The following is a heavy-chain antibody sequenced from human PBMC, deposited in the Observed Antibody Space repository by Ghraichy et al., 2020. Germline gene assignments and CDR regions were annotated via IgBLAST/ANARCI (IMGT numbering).Heavy chain of an antibody. D-gene: IGHD3-22*01. Sequence: SETLSLTCTVSGGSISSSSYYWCWIRQPPGKGLEWIGSIYYSGSTYYNPSLKSRVTISVDTSKNQFSLKLSSVTAADTAVYYCARHYDSSGYQGGAFDIWGQGTMVTVSS. V-gene: IGHV4-39*01. CDR2: IYYSGST. CDR3: ARHYDSSGYQGGAFDI. J-gene: IGHJ3*02. CDR1: GGSISSSSYY.